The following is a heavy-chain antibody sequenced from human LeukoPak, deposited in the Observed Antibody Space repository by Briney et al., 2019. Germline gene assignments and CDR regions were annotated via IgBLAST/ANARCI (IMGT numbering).Heavy chain of an antibody. CDR3: ARDGSGWVY. CDR2: ISSSSSYI. D-gene: IGHD6-19*01. J-gene: IGHJ4*02. Sequence: PGGSLRLSCAASGFIFSNAWMNWVRQAPGKGLEWVSSISSSSSYIYYADSVKGRFTISRDNAKNSLYLQMNSLRAEDTAVYYCARDGSGWVYWGQGTLVTVSS. V-gene: IGHV3-21*01. CDR1: GFIFSNAW.